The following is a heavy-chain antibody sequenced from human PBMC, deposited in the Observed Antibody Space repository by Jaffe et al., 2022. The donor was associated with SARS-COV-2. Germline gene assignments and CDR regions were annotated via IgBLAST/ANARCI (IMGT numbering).Heavy chain of an antibody. CDR1: GGSISSSSYY. Sequence: QLQLQESGPGLVKPSETLSLTCTVSGGSISSSSYYWGWIRQPPGKGLEWIGSIYYSGSTYYNPSLKSRVTISVDTSKNQFSLKLSSVTAADTAVYYCARHSGSSWYLGLDAFDIWGQGTMVTVSS. J-gene: IGHJ3*02. V-gene: IGHV4-39*01. D-gene: IGHD6-13*01. CDR3: ARHSGSSWYLGLDAFDI. CDR2: IYYSGST.